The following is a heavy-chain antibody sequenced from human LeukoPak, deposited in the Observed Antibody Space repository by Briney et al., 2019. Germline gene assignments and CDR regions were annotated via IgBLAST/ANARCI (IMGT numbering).Heavy chain of an antibody. D-gene: IGHD1-26*01. Sequence: GGSLRLSCAASGFTFSSYAMNWVRQAPGKGLVWVSRTYNDGSTTTYADSVKGRFTISRDNAKNTLFLQMNSLRAEDTAVYYCARAGQYSGTYDFYYMDVWGKGTSVTISS. J-gene: IGHJ6*03. V-gene: IGHV3-74*03. CDR3: ARAGQYSGTYDFYYMDV. CDR2: TYNDGSTT. CDR1: GFTFSSYA.